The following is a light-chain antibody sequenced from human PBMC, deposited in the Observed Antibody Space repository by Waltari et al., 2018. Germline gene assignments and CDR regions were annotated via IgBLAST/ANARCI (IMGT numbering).Light chain of an antibody. Sequence: QSVLTQPPSASGTPGQRITIPCPGSSSNIGRDSVNWYQQLPGTAPKLLVYNDNERPPGVPDRFSGSKSGTSASLAISGLQSEDEADYFCAAWDDILKGVLFGGGTRLTVL. CDR2: NDN. J-gene: IGLJ2*01. CDR3: AAWDDILKGVL. CDR1: SSNIGRDS. V-gene: IGLV1-44*01.